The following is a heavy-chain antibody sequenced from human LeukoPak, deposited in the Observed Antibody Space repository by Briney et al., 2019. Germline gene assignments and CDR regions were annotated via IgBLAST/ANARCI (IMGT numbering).Heavy chain of an antibody. D-gene: IGHD5-12*01. Sequence: PGGSLRLSCAASGFTFSSYGMHWVRQAPGKGLEWIGEIYHSGSTNYNPSLKSRVTISVDKSKNQFSLKLSSVTAADTAVYYCARDNTHHTSYSGYDLSGLWGQGTLVTVSS. CDR1: GFTFSSYG. CDR2: IYHSGST. J-gene: IGHJ4*02. V-gene: IGHV4-4*02. CDR3: ARDNTHHTSYSGYDLSGL.